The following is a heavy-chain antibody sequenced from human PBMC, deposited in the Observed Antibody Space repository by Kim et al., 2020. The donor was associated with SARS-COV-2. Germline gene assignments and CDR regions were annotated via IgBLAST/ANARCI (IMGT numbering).Heavy chain of an antibody. CDR2: IIPIFGTA. V-gene: IGHV1-69*13. CDR3: AIEESAVAGRGDYY. CDR1: GGTFSSYA. D-gene: IGHD6-19*01. Sequence: SVKVSCKASGGTFSSYAISWVRQAPGQGLEWMGGIIPIFGTANYAQKFQGRVTITADESTSTAYMELSSLRSEDTAVYYCAIEESAVAGRGDYYWGQGTLVTVSS. J-gene: IGHJ4*02.